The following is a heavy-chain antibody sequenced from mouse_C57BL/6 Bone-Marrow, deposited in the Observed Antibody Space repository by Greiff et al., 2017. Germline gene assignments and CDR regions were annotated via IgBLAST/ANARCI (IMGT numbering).Heavy chain of an antibody. D-gene: IGHD2-2*01. CDR2: IDPSDSYT. V-gene: IGHV1-69*01. J-gene: IGHJ2*01. Sequence: QVQLQQPGAELVMPGASVKLSCKASGYTFTSYWMHWVKQRPGQGLEWIGEIDPSDSYTNYNQKFKGKSTLTVDKSSSPAYMQLSSLTSEDSAVYYCARWGDGYDFDYWGQGTTLTGSS. CDR1: GYTFTSYW. CDR3: ARWGDGYDFDY.